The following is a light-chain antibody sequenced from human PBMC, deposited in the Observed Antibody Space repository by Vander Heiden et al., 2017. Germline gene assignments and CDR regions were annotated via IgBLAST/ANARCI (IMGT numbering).Light chain of an antibody. CDR3: QQYGNSPLT. Sequence: DIVLTQSPGTLSLSPGERATLSCMASQSVSGSYVAWYQHKRGQAPRLLISDASNRATGTPDRFSGGGSGTEFTLTISRLEPEDFAVYFCQQYGNSPLTFGGGTEVEIK. CDR2: DAS. V-gene: IGKV3-20*01. J-gene: IGKJ4*01. CDR1: QSVSGSY.